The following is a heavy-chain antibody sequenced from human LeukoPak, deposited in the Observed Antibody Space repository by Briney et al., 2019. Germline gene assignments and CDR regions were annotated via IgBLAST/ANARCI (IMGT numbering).Heavy chain of an antibody. CDR3: ARQLLWFGEFVGYFDY. J-gene: IGHJ4*02. CDR2: ISSSGSTI. CDR1: GFTFSSYE. Sequence: GGSLRLSCAASGFTFSSYEMNWVRQAPGKGLEWVSYISSSGSTIYNADSVKGRFTISRDNAKNSLYLQMNSLRAEDTAVYYCARQLLWFGEFVGYFDYWGQGTLVTVSS. D-gene: IGHD3-10*01. V-gene: IGHV3-48*03.